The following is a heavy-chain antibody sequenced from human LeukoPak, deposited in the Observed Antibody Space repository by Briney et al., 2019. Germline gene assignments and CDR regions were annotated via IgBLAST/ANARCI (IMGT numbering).Heavy chain of an antibody. CDR1: GYTLTELS. J-gene: IGHJ4*02. Sequence: GASVKVSCKVSGYTLTELSMHWVRQAPGKGLEWMGGFDPEDGETIYAQKFHGRVTMTEDTSTSTAYMKLRSLRSDDTAVYYCARDRPGGGYCSSTSCPYFDYWGQGTLVTVSS. V-gene: IGHV1-24*01. D-gene: IGHD2-2*01. CDR3: ARDRPGGGYCSSTSCPYFDY. CDR2: FDPEDGET.